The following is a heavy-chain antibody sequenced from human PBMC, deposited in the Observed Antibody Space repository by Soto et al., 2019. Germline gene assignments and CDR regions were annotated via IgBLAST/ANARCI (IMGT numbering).Heavy chain of an antibody. CDR1: GGSFSGYY. CDR2: IYHSGST. Sequence: SETLSLTCAVYGGSFSGYYWSWIRQPPGKGLEWIGEIYHSGSTNYNPSLKSRVTISVDKSKNQFSLNLSSVTAADTAVYYCARVQATVTNYLDYWGQGTLVTVSS. J-gene: IGHJ4*02. D-gene: IGHD4-17*01. CDR3: ARVQATVTNYLDY. V-gene: IGHV4-34*01.